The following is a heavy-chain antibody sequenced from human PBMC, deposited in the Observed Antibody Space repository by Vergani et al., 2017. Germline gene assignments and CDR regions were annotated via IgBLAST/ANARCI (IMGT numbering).Heavy chain of an antibody. CDR2: ISAYNGNT. CDR1: GYTFTSYG. D-gene: IGHD5-24*01. CDR3: ASYHRDGYNFDYYYYYMDV. Sequence: QVQLVQSGAEVKKPGASVKVSCKASGYTFTSYGISWVRQAPGQGLEWMGWISAYNGNTNYAQKLQGRVTMTTDTSTSTAYMELRSLRSDDTAVYYCASYHRDGYNFDYYYYYMDVWGKGTTVTVSS. V-gene: IGHV1-18*04. J-gene: IGHJ6*03.